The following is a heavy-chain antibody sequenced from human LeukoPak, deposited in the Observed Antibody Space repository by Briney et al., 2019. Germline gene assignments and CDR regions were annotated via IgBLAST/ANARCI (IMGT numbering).Heavy chain of an antibody. D-gene: IGHD3-3*01. Sequence: GGSLRLSCVASGFTFGNYWMSWVRQAPGKGLEWVANIKLDGSEKNYVDSVKGRFTISRDNTKNSLYLQMNSLRVEDTAVFYCARDQYDTWSRRGNFDSWGQGALVIVSS. CDR1: GFTFGNYW. CDR2: IKLDGSEK. J-gene: IGHJ4*02. CDR3: ARDQYDTWSRRGNFDS. V-gene: IGHV3-7*03.